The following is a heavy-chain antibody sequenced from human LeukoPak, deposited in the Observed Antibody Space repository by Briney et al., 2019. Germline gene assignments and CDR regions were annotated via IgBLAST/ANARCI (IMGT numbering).Heavy chain of an antibody. D-gene: IGHD5-18*01. CDR1: GFTFTTYW. CDR2: IKQDGTEK. J-gene: IGHJ3*02. V-gene: IGHV3-7*01. CDR3: ARGQKRGYSEDDAFDI. Sequence: GGSLRLSCAASGFTFTTYWMSWVRQAPGKGLEWVANIKQDGTEKYYVDSVKGRFTISRDNAKNSLYLQMNSLRVEDTAVYYCARGQKRGYSEDDAFDIWGQGTMVTVSS.